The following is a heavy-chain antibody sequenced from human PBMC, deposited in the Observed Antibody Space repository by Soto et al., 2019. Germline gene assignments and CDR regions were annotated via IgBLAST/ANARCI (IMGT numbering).Heavy chain of an antibody. CDR3: ARRRGYSYGFVDY. V-gene: IGHV4-59*01. J-gene: IGHJ4*02. D-gene: IGHD5-18*01. CDR1: GGSISSYY. CDR2: IYYSGST. Sequence: SETLSLTCTVSGGSISSYYWSWIRQPPGKGLEWIGYIYYSGSTNYNPSLKSRVTISVDTSKNQFSLKLSSVTAADTAVYYCARRRGYSYGFVDYWGQGTLVTVSS.